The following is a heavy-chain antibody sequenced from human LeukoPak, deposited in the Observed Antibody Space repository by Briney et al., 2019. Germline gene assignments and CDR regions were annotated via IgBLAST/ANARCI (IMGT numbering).Heavy chain of an antibody. Sequence: PSETLSLTCAVYGGSFSGYYGSWIRQPPRKGLEWIGEIDHSGSTNYNPSIKSRVTISIDTSKYQFSLKLRSVIAADTAVYYCASSWLRPPPLHLWGQGTLVTVSS. CDR2: IDHSGST. V-gene: IGHV4-34*01. CDR3: ASSWLRPPPLHL. CDR1: GGSFSGYY. D-gene: IGHD6-19*01. J-gene: IGHJ4*02.